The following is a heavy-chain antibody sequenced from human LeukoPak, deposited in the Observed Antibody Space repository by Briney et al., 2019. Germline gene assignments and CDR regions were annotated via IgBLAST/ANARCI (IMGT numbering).Heavy chain of an antibody. J-gene: IGHJ6*02. D-gene: IGHD6-6*01. V-gene: IGHV3-13*01. Sequence: GGSLRLSCVASDFSFNIYDMYWVRQAAGRGLEWVSALGTNGDTFYLGSVKGRFTISRENGKNSLYLQMNSLGVDDSAVYYCVREWRGIASHFHGMDLWGQGTTVTVSS. CDR2: LGTNGDT. CDR1: DFSFNIYD. CDR3: VREWRGIASHFHGMDL.